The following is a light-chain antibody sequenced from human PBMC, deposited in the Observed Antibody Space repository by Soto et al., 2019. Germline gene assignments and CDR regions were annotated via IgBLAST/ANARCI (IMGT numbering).Light chain of an antibody. V-gene: IGKV3-15*01. J-gene: IGKJ1*01. CDR3: QQYYSFPWT. Sequence: EVVMTQSPATLSVSPGERATLSCGASQTVSRNLAWYQQRPGQAPRLLIYDISNRATGVPARFSGSGSETEFTLTIRSLQSEDFATYYCQQYYSFPWTFGQGTKVDIK. CDR2: DIS. CDR1: QTVSRN.